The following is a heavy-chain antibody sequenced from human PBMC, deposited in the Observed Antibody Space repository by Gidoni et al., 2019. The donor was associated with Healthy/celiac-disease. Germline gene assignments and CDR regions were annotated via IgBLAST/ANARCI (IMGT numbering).Heavy chain of an antibody. CDR1: GGSLSSYY. CDR3: ARVLYDSSGYPRFDY. J-gene: IGHJ4*02. V-gene: IGHV4-59*01. CDR2: IYYSGST. D-gene: IGHD3-22*01. Sequence: QVQLQESGPGLVTPSEPLSLTCPVSGGSLSSYYWSWIRQPPGKGLEWMGYIYYSGSTNYNPSLKSRVTISVDTSKNQFSLKLSSVTAADTAVYYCARVLYDSSGYPRFDYWGQGTLVTVSS.